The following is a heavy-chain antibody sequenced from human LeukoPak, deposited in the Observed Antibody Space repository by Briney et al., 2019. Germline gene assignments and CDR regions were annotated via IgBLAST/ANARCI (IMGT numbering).Heavy chain of an antibody. CDR1: GGTFSSYA. D-gene: IGHD3-22*01. V-gene: IGHV1-69*05. J-gene: IGHJ4*02. CDR2: IIPIFCTA. CDR3: ARDPYDSSGYYSDY. Sequence: GASVKVSCKASGGTFSSYAISWVRQAPGQGLEWMGRIIPIFCTANYAQKFQGRVTITTDESTSTAYMELSSLRSEDTAVYYRARDPYDSSGYYSDYWGQGTLVTVSS.